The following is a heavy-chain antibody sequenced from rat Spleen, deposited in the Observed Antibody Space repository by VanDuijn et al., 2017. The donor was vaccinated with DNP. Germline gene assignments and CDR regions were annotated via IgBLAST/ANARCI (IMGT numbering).Heavy chain of an antibody. CDR1: GYSITSNHK. D-gene: IGHD1-1*01. CDR2: INHEGST. V-gene: IGHV3-3*01. J-gene: IGHJ4*01. Sequence: EVQLQESGPGLVKPSQSLSLTCSVTGYSITSNHKWSWIRKFPGNELEWMGYINHEGSTNYNPSLKSRFSITRDTSKNQFFLQVNSVRDEDTATYYCARLRLEWEVRAMDAWGQGTSVTVSS. CDR3: ARLRLEWEVRAMDA.